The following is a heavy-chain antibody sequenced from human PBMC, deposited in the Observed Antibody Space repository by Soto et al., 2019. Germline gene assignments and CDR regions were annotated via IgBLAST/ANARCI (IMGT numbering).Heavy chain of an antibody. CDR1: GYPFNIYG. D-gene: IGHD1-1*01. Sequence: QVQLVQSGAEVRKPGAAVKVSCKTSGYPFNIYGMNWVRQAPGQGLEMMGWISAYDGKTTYAEKFQDRVTMTTDTYTSTAYMELRSLRPDDTAIYYCARDPHEFWTSYWFDSWGQGTLVSVSS. CDR3: ARDPHEFWTSYWFDS. J-gene: IGHJ5*01. CDR2: ISAYDGKT. V-gene: IGHV1-18*01.